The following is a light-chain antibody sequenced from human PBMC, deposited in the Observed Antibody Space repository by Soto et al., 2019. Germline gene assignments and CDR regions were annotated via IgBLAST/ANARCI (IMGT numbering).Light chain of an antibody. Sequence: QSVLTQPASVSGSPGQSITISCTGTSSDVGNYNLVSWYQQFPGKAPKLIIYEGSRRTSGVSNRFSGSKSGNTASLTISGLQAEDDADYYCCSYAGSFTFDVFGGGTKVTVL. CDR2: EGS. CDR1: SSDVGNYNL. J-gene: IGLJ2*01. CDR3: CSYAGSFTFDV. V-gene: IGLV2-23*03.